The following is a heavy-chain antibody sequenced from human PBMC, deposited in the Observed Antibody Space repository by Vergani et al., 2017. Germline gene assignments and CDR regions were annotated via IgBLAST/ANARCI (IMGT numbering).Heavy chain of an antibody. CDR1: GYTFSSYS. D-gene: IGHD6-13*01. CDR3: ARGGSSSWFRGSFDV. Sequence: QAQVVQSGDEVKKPGASVKVSCKASGYTFSSYSISWVRQAPGQGLEWMGWISAYNGNTNYAQKVQGRVTMTTDTSTTTAYMELRGLRTDDTAVYYCARGGSSSWFRGSFDVWGQGTMVTVSS. J-gene: IGHJ3*01. CDR2: ISAYNGNT. V-gene: IGHV1-18*01.